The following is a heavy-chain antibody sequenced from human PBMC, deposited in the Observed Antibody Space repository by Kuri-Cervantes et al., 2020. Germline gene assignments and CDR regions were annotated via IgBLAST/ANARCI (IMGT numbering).Heavy chain of an antibody. J-gene: IGHJ4*02. CDR3: ARGPLGSGWYKPDY. Sequence: ASVKVSCKASGYTFTSYGINWVRQATGQGLEWMGWMNPNSGNTGYAQKFQGRVTMTRNTSISTAYMELSSLRSEDTAVYYCARGPLGSGWYKPDYWGQGTLVTVSS. D-gene: IGHD6-19*01. CDR1: GYTFTSYG. V-gene: IGHV1-8*02. CDR2: MNPNSGNT.